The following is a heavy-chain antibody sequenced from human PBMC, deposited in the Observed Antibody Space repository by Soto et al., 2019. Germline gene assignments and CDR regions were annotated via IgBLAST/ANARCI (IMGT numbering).Heavy chain of an antibody. J-gene: IGHJ5*02. Sequence: GGSLRLSCAASGFTFSSYGMHWVRQAPGKGLEWVAVISYDGSNKYYADSVKGRFTISRDNSKNTLYLQMNSLRAEDTAVYYCAKDPRIAAAAPFGWFDPWGQGTLVTVSS. D-gene: IGHD6-13*01. CDR1: GFTFSSYG. CDR2: ISYDGSNK. V-gene: IGHV3-30*18. CDR3: AKDPRIAAAAPFGWFDP.